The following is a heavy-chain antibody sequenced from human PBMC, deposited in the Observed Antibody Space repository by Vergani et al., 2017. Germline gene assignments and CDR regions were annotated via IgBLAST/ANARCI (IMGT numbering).Heavy chain of an antibody. CDR1: GYSITSGYY. CDR2: IYHTGSA. J-gene: IGHJ5*02. Sequence: QVQLLESGPGLLKPSETLSLTCSVSGYSITSGYYWGWIRQPPGRGLEWIGSIYHTGSAYYNPSLKCRVTVSVDTSMNQVSLKLNSVTAADTAVYYCVRTVALWFGETMDGGWFDPWGQGTLVTVTS. CDR3: VRTVALWFGETMDGGWFDP. V-gene: IGHV4-38-2*01. D-gene: IGHD3-10*01.